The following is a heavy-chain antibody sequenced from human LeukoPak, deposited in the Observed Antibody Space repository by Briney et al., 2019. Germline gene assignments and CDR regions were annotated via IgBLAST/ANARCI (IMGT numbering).Heavy chain of an antibody. D-gene: IGHD1-26*01. CDR2: IVSSGGST. CDR3: AKDLRGNYYGLLEY. Sequence: GGSLRLSCAASGFTFSSFAMTWVRQAPGKGLEWLSTIVSSGGSTYYADSVKGRFTISRDNSKNTLYLQMNSLRAADTAVYYCAKDLRGNYYGLLEYWGQGTLVTVSS. V-gene: IGHV3-23*01. J-gene: IGHJ4*02. CDR1: GFTFSSFA.